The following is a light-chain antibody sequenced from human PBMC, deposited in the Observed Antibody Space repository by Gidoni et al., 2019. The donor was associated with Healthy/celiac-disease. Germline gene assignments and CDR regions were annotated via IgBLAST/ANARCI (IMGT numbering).Light chain of an antibody. CDR3: QQSYSTPRT. V-gene: IGKV1-39*01. J-gene: IGKJ1*01. Sequence: DIQMTQSPSSLSASVGVRVTITCRASQSISSYLNWYQQKPGKAPKLLIYAASSLQGGVPSRFSGSGSGTDFTLTISSLQPEDFATYYCQQSYSTPRTFGQGTKVEIK. CDR1: QSISSY. CDR2: AAS.